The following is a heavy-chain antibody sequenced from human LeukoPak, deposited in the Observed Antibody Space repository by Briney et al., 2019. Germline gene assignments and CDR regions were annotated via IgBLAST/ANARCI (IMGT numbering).Heavy chain of an antibody. J-gene: IGHJ3*02. CDR3: ARSRLWSPRDAFDI. CDR2: ISAYNGNT. Sequence: ASVKISCKASGYTFNTYGITWVRQAPGQGLEWMGWISAYNGNTNYAQKLQGRVTMTTDTSTSTAYMELRSLRSEDTAVYYCARSRLWSPRDAFDIWGQGTMVTVSS. D-gene: IGHD3-16*01. V-gene: IGHV1-18*01. CDR1: GYTFNTYG.